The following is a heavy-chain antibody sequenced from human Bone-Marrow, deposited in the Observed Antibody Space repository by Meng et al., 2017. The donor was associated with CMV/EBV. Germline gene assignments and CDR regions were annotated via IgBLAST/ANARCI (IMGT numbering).Heavy chain of an antibody. J-gene: IGHJ4*02. Sequence: GESLKISCAASGFTFSNAWMSWVRQAPGKGLECVGRIKSKTDGGTTDYAAPVKGRFTISRDDSKNTLYLQMNSLKTEDTAVYYCTTRGYSGSYTFGYWGQGTRVTGSS. CDR2: IKSKTDGGTT. CDR1: GFTFSNAW. V-gene: IGHV3-15*01. CDR3: TTRGYSGSYTFGY. D-gene: IGHD1-26*01.